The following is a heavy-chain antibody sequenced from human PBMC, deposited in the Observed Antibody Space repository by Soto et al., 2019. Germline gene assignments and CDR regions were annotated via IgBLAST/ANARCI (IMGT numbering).Heavy chain of an antibody. D-gene: IGHD3-3*01. CDR2: ISYDGSNK. CDR3: ARGGGYDFWSRPPAPNWFDP. J-gene: IGHJ5*02. V-gene: IGHV3-30-3*01. CDR1: GFTFSSYA. Sequence: GGSLRLSCAASGFTFSSYAMHWVRQAPGKGLEWVAVISYDGSNKYYADSVKGRFTISRDNSKNTLYLQMNSLRAEDTAVYYCARGGGYDFWSRPPAPNWFDPWGQGTLGTVAS.